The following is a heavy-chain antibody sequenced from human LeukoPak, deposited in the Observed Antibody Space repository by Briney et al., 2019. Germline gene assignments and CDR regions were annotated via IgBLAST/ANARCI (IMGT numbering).Heavy chain of an antibody. CDR3: ARDYTASSWLHY. Sequence: ASVKVSCKASGYTFTSYGISWVRQAPGQGLEWMGRINPNSGGTNYAQKFQGRVTMTRDMSTSTVYMELSSLRSEDTAVYYCARDYTASSWLHYWGQGTLVTVSS. D-gene: IGHD6-13*01. CDR2: INPNSGGT. CDR1: GYTFTSYG. V-gene: IGHV1-2*06. J-gene: IGHJ4*02.